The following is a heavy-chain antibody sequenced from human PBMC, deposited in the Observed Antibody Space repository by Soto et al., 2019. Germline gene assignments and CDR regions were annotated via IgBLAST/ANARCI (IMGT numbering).Heavy chain of an antibody. D-gene: IGHD3-22*01. CDR2: IHYSGGATYSP. V-gene: IGHV4-31*03. CDR3: ARVARYYQGSIGYHPFHP. J-gene: IGHJ5*02. CDR1: GASISTDGYY. Sequence: QVQLQESGPGLVEPSQTLSLICTVSGASISTDGYYWTWIRQHPGKGLEWLGYIHYSGGATYSPSYNPYRQRRIAIAVDISKCLFSMKPASVTAADTAVYFCARVARYYQGSIGYHPFHPWGQGTLVTVSS.